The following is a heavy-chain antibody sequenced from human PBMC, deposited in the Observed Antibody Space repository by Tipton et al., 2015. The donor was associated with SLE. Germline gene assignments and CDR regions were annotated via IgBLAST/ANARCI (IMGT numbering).Heavy chain of an antibody. D-gene: IGHD3-22*01. J-gene: IGHJ2*01. CDR1: GGSISSYY. CDR2: IYYSGST. CDR3: ARRLVRYDSRYFDL. Sequence: TLSLTCTVSGGSISSYYWTWIRQPPGKGLEWIGYIYYSGSTNYNPSLKSRVTISVDTSKNQFSLKLSSVTAADTAVYYCARRLVRYDSRYFDLWGRGTLVTVSS. V-gene: IGHV4-59*12.